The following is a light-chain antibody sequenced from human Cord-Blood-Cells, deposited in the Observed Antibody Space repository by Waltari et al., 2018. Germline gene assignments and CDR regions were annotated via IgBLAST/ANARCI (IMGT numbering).Light chain of an antibody. J-gene: IGLJ2*01. CDR2: EVS. V-gene: IGLV2-23*02. Sequence: QSALTQPASVSGSPGQSINISCTGTDSDAGSYKLVSWYQQHPSKAPKLMIYEVSKRPSGVSNRFSGSKSGNTASLTISGLQAEDEADYYCCSYAGSSTLVFGGGTKLTVL. CDR3: CSYAGSSTLV. CDR1: DSDAGSYKL.